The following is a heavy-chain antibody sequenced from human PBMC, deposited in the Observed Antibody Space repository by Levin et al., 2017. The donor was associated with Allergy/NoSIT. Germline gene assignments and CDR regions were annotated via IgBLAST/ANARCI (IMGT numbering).Heavy chain of an antibody. CDR1: GFTFSNYA. J-gene: IGHJ4*02. CDR2: ISDDGSSE. D-gene: IGHD1-1*01. Sequence: LSLTCAASGFTFSNYAMHWVRQAPGKGLEWVGVISDDGSSEFYIDSVKGRFTFSRDNSKNRLYLQMDSLRAEDTALYYCVREIAEEGTWGQGTLVIVSS. V-gene: IGHV3-30-3*01. CDR3: VREIAEEGT.